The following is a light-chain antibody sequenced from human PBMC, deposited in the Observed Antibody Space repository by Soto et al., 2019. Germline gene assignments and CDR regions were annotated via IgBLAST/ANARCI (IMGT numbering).Light chain of an antibody. V-gene: IGKV3-15*01. Sequence: EIVMTQSPATLSASPGERATLSCRASQSVRSNLAWYQQKPGQAPRLLIYGASTRATGIPARFSGSGSGTEFTLSIGSLQAEDVAFYYWQQYNDWPSTFGQGTKVEIK. J-gene: IGKJ1*01. CDR3: QQYNDWPST. CDR2: GAS. CDR1: QSVRSN.